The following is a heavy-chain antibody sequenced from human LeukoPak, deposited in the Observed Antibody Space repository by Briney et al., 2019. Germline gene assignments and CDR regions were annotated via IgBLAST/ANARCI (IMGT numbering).Heavy chain of an antibody. CDR2: IYYSGST. Sequence: SETLSLTCTVSGGSISSYYWSWIRQPPGKGLEWIGYIYYSGSTNYNPSLKSRVTISVDTSKNQFSLKLSSVTAADTAVYYCARSDFWSGYFLDYWGQGTLVTVSS. V-gene: IGHV4-59*01. D-gene: IGHD3-3*01. J-gene: IGHJ4*02. CDR1: GGSISSYY. CDR3: ARSDFWSGYFLDY.